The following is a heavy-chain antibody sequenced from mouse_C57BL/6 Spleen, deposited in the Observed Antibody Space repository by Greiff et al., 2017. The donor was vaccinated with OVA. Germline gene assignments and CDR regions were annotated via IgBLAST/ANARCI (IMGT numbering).Heavy chain of an antibody. CDR1: GYTFTSYW. CDR3: ARGGSSDWYFDV. J-gene: IGHJ1*03. V-gene: IGHV1-61*01. D-gene: IGHD1-1*01. Sequence: QVQLQQPGAELVRPGSSVKLSCKASGYTFTSYWMDWVKQRPGQGLEWIGNIYPSESETHYNQKFKDKATLTVDKSSSTAYMHLSSLTSEDSAVYYCARGGSSDWYFDVWGTGTTVTVSS. CDR2: IYPSESET.